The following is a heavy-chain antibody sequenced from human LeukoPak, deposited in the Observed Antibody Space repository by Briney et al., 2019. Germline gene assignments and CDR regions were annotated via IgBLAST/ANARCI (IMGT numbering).Heavy chain of an antibody. CDR1: GGSVSSSSYY. V-gene: IGHV4-61*01. Sequence: SETLSLTCTVSGGSVSSSSYYWAWIRQPPGKGLEWIGYIYYSGSTNYNPSLKSRVTISVDTSKNQFSLKLSSVTAADTAVYYCARGAFNYYDSSGLFDYWGQGTLVTVSS. D-gene: IGHD3-22*01. CDR2: IYYSGST. J-gene: IGHJ4*02. CDR3: ARGAFNYYDSSGLFDY.